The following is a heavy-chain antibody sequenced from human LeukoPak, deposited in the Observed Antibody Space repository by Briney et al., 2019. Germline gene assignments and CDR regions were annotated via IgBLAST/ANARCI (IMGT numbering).Heavy chain of an antibody. Sequence: GASVKVSCKASGYTFSSYDINCVRQATGQGLEWMGWMNPNSGNTGYAQKFQGRVTMTRNTSISTAYMELSSLRSEDTAVYYCARGELTYYYDSSGVDYWGQGTLVTVSS. CDR2: MNPNSGNT. J-gene: IGHJ4*02. CDR1: GYTFSSYD. D-gene: IGHD3-22*01. CDR3: ARGELTYYYDSSGVDY. V-gene: IGHV1-8*01.